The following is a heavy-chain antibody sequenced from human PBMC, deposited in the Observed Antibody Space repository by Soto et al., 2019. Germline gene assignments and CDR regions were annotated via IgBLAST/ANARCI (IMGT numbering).Heavy chain of an antibody. D-gene: IGHD2-2*01. CDR2: INHSGST. CDR1: GGSFSGYY. Sequence: KPSETLSLTCAVYGGSFSGYYWSWIRQPPGKGLEWIGEINHSGSTNYSPSLKSRVTISVDMSKNQFSLKLSSVTAADTAVYYCARVPVYCSSTSCHPTSYYYYGMDVWGQGTTVTVSS. J-gene: IGHJ6*02. V-gene: IGHV4-34*01. CDR3: ARVPVYCSSTSCHPTSYYYYGMDV.